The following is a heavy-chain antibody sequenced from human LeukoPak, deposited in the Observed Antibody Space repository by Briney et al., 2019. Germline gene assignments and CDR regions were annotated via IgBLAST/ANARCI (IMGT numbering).Heavy chain of an antibody. D-gene: IGHD5-24*01. CDR2: IYSGGST. Sequence: GGSLRLSCAASGFTVSSSYMSWVRQAPGKGLEWVSVIYSGGSTYCADSVKGRFTISRDNSKNTLYLQMNSLRAEDTAVYYCARRDGYNSQVDYWGQGTLVTVSS. J-gene: IGHJ4*02. CDR1: GFTVSSSY. CDR3: ARRDGYNSQVDY. V-gene: IGHV3-53*01.